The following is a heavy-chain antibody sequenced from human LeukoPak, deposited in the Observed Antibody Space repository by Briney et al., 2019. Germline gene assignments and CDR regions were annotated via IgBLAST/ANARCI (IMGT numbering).Heavy chain of an antibody. CDR1: GGSFSGDY. CDR3: ARDSGWELGLYDY. Sequence: SETLSLTCAVYGGSFSGDYWSWIRQSPGKGLEWIGEIYHSGSSDYNPSLKSRVTISLDTSKNQFSLKLSSVTAADTAVYYCARDSGWELGLYDYWGQGTLVTVSS. V-gene: IGHV4-34*01. CDR2: IYHSGSS. D-gene: IGHD1-26*01. J-gene: IGHJ4*02.